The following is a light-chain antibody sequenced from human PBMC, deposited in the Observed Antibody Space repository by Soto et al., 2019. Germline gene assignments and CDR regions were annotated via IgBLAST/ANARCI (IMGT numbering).Light chain of an antibody. V-gene: IGKV3-20*01. CDR1: QSVSSYY. CDR2: CAS. CDR3: QQYGSSQT. Sequence: EVVLTQSPGTLSLSPGERATLSCRASQSVSSYYLAWYQQKPGQAPRLLIYCASSRATGISDRFSGSGSGTDFTLPISRLEPEYFAVYYCQQYGSSQTFGQGTKLEIK. J-gene: IGKJ2*01.